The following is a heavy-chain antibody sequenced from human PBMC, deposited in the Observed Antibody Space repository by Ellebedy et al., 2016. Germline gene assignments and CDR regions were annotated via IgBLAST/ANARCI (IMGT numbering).Heavy chain of an antibody. V-gene: IGHV4-59*01. D-gene: IGHD5-24*01. CDR3: ARYSEMATITGYNWFDP. Sequence: SETLSLTXTVSGGSISSYYWSWIRQPPGKGLEWIGYIYYSGSTNYNPSLKSRVTISVDTSKNQFSLKLSSVTAADTAVYYCARYSEMATITGYNWFDPWGQGTLVTVSS. CDR2: IYYSGST. J-gene: IGHJ5*02. CDR1: GGSISSYY.